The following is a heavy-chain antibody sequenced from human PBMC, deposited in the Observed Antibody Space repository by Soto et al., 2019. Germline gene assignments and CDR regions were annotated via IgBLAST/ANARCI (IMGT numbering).Heavy chain of an antibody. V-gene: IGHV3-48*01. D-gene: IGHD3-16*01. CDR2: IATSDTVR. Sequence: GGSLRLSCAASGFTFRDYSMNWVRQAPGKGLEWISYIATSDTVRSYAHSVQGRFIISRDNAKKSLFLEMHSLRGEDTAVYYCAREGGPPLKTGRAVGGQGTRVT. J-gene: IGHJ6*02. CDR3: AREGGPPLKTGRAV. CDR1: GFTFRDYS.